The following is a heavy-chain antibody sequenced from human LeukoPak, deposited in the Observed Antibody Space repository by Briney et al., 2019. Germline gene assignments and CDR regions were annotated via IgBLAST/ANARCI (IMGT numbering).Heavy chain of an antibody. Sequence: GESLKISCMGSGYIFPTYWIGWVRQMPGKGLEWMGVIYPGDSDTRYSPSFQGHVTLSADKSIRTAYLQWSSLRASDTAMYYCAAARTARGYSSGGFDYWGQGTLVTVSS. CDR3: AAARTARGYSSGGFDY. J-gene: IGHJ4*02. CDR1: GYIFPTYW. V-gene: IGHV5-51*01. D-gene: IGHD5-18*01. CDR2: IYPGDSDT.